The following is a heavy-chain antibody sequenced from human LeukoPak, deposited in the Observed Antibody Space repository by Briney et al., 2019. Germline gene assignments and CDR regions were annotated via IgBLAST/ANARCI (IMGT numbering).Heavy chain of an antibody. V-gene: IGHV1-8*01. Sequence: ASVKVSCKASGYTFSSHDINWVRQVPGHGLEWMGWMNPNSGNTGSAQKFQGRVAMTRDTSIGTAYLELSSLRSEDTAVYYCARGGGRIAAAGFDPWGQGTLVTVSS. CDR1: GYTFSSHD. D-gene: IGHD6-13*01. CDR3: ARGGGRIAAAGFDP. CDR2: MNPNSGNT. J-gene: IGHJ5*02.